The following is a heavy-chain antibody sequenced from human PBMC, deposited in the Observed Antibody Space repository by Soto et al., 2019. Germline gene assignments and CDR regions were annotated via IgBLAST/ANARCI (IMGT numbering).Heavy chain of an antibody. V-gene: IGHV3-23*01. D-gene: IGHD6-13*01. CDR3: AKGILVKPPGTRTFDI. Sequence: EVQLLESGGGLVQPGGSLRLSCAASGFTFINYAMSWVRQAPGKGLEWVSTIGGGDGSTYYADSVKGRFTISRDNSNSALYLQMNSLSVCDTAISYCAKGILVKPPGTRTFDIWGQGTMVIVSS. J-gene: IGHJ3*02. CDR1: GFTFINYA. CDR2: IGGGDGST.